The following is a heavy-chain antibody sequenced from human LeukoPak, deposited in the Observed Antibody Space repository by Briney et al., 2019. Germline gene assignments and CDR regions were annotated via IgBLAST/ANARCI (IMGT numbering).Heavy chain of an antibody. CDR3: AKEMKEVVAADHDAFDI. V-gene: IGHV3-30-3*01. CDR2: ISYDGSNK. CDR1: GFTFSSYA. Sequence: PGRSLRLSCAASGFTFSSYAMHWVRQAPGKGLEWVAVISYDGSNKYYADSVKGRFTISRDNSKNTLYLQMNSLRAEDTAVYYCAKEMKEVVAADHDAFDIWGQGTMVTVSS. J-gene: IGHJ3*02. D-gene: IGHD2-15*01.